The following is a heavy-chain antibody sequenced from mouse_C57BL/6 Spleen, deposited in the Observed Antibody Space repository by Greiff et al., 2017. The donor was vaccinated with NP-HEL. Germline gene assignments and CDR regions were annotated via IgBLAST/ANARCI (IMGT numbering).Heavy chain of an antibody. D-gene: IGHD1-1*01. CDR2: ISSGGSYT. CDR3: AREGITTAMDY. V-gene: IGHV5-6*01. J-gene: IGHJ4*01. CDR1: GFTFSSYG. Sequence: EVQGVESGGDLVKPGGSLKLSCAASGFTFSSYGMSWVRQTPDKRLEWVATISSGGSYTYYPDSVKGRFTISRDNAKNTLYLQMSSLKSEDTAMYYCAREGITTAMDYWGQGTSVTVSS.